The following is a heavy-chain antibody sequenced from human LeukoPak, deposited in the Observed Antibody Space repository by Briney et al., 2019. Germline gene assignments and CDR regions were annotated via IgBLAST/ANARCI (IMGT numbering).Heavy chain of an antibody. V-gene: IGHV3-21*01. CDR1: GFTFSSYS. CDR2: ISSSSSYV. Sequence: NSGGSLRLSCAASGFTFSSYSMNWVRQAPGKGLEWVSSISSSSSYVYYADSVKGRFTISRDNAKNSLYLQMNSLRAEDTAVYYCARGSNYYGSGSYYYFDYWGQGTLVTVSS. CDR3: ARGSNYYGSGSYYYFDY. J-gene: IGHJ4*02. D-gene: IGHD3-10*01.